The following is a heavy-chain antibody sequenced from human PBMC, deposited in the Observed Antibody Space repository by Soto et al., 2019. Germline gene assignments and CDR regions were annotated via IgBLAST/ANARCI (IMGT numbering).Heavy chain of an antibody. CDR1: GFTFSSYA. D-gene: IGHD3-9*01. J-gene: IGHJ6*03. Sequence: GGSLRLSCAASGFTFSSYAMSWVRQAPGKGLEWVSAISGSGGSTYYADSVKGRFTISRDNSKNTLYLQMNSLRAEDTAVYYCAKDAEVRYFDWSPLYYYYMDVWGKGTTVTVSS. CDR3: AKDAEVRYFDWSPLYYYYMDV. V-gene: IGHV3-23*01. CDR2: ISGSGGST.